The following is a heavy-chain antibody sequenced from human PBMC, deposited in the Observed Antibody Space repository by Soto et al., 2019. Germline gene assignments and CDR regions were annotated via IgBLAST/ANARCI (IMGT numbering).Heavy chain of an antibody. V-gene: IGHV1-69*13. Sequence: SVTVSCKASGGTFSSYAISWVRQAPGQGLEWMGGIIPIFGTANYAQKFQGRVTITAEESTSTAYMELSSLRSEDTAVYYCASRIAAAGTNFDYWGQGTLVTVSS. D-gene: IGHD6-13*01. CDR3: ASRIAAAGTNFDY. CDR2: IIPIFGTA. J-gene: IGHJ4*02. CDR1: GGTFSSYA.